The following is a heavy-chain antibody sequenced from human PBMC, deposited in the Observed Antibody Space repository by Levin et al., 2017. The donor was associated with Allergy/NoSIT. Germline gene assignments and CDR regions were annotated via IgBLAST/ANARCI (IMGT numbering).Heavy chain of an antibody. CDR2: VYDSGST. V-gene: IGHV4-59*03. CDR3: MGGRGWLPDY. CDR1: ADSISSYY. D-gene: IGHD1-26*01. Sequence: PSETLSLTCTVSADSISSYYWTWIRQSPGKGLEWIGFVYDSGSTNYNPSLKIRVTISVDTSKNQFSLRLSSVTAADTALYYCMGGRGWLPDYWGQGTLVTVSS. J-gene: IGHJ4*02.